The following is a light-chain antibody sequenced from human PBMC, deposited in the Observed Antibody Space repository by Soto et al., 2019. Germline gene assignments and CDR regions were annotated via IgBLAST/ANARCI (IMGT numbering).Light chain of an antibody. V-gene: IGKV1-5*03. Sequence: DIQMTQSPSTLSASVGDRVTITCRASQSIGVWLAWYQQKPGTAPKLLIYKTSTLDSGVPLRFSGSGSGTEFTLTISSLQPDVFATYYCQQYINYFRTFSQGTKVEIK. J-gene: IGKJ1*01. CDR2: KTS. CDR3: QQYINYFRT. CDR1: QSIGVW.